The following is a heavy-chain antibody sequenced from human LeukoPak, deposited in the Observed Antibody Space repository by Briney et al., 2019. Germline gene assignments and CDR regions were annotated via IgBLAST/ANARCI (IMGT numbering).Heavy chain of an antibody. D-gene: IGHD2-21*02. CDR1: GGSISSGDYY. CDR3: ARHINNSAYCGGDCYFWYFDL. CDR2: IYYSGST. Sequence: SETLSLTCTVSGGSISSGDYYWSWIRQRPGKGLEWIGYIYYSGSTYYNPSLRSRVTISVDTSKNQFSLKLSSVTAADTAVYYCARHINNSAYCGGDCYFWYFDLWGRGTLVTVSS. V-gene: IGHV4-30-4*01. J-gene: IGHJ2*01.